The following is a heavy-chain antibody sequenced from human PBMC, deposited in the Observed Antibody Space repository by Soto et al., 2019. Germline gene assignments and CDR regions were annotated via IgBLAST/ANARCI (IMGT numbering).Heavy chain of an antibody. D-gene: IGHD3-10*01. CDR3: GIDYYNIFYYNKKV. J-gene: IGHJ4*02. V-gene: IGHV4-61*01. CDR1: GGSVSSFTHH. CDR2: MYYSGNT. Sequence: SETLSLTCIVSGGSVSSFTHHWSWIRKPPGKGLEWIGCMYYSGNTNYNPSLKGRVTISMDRSRNLFSLSLNSVTAADTAVYYCGIDYYNIFYYNKKVWGKGPLGTV.